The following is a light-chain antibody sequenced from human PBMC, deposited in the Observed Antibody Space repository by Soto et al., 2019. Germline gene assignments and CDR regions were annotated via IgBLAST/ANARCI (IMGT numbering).Light chain of an antibody. CDR2: AAS. Sequence: AIQMTQFPSSLSASVGDRVTITCRASQGIRNDLGWYQQKPGKAPNLLIYAASSLQSGVPSRFSGSGSCTDFTLTISRLQPEDFATYYCLQDYNYPRTFGQGTKVEIK. V-gene: IGKV1-6*01. CDR3: LQDYNYPRT. CDR1: QGIRND. J-gene: IGKJ1*01.